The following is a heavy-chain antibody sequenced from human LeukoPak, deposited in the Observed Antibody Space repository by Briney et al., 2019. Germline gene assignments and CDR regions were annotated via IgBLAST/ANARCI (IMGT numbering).Heavy chain of an antibody. Sequence: SETLSLTCAVYGGSFSGYYWSWIRQPPGKGLEWIGEINHSGSTNYNPSLKSRVTISVDTSKNQFSLKLSSVTAADTAVYYCARNGSGRGGVWGKGTTVTISS. V-gene: IGHV4-34*01. D-gene: IGHD3-10*01. CDR3: ARNGSGRGGV. J-gene: IGHJ6*04. CDR2: INHSGST. CDR1: GGSFSGYY.